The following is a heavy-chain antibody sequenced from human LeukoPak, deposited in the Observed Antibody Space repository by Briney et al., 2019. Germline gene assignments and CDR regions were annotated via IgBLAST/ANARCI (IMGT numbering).Heavy chain of an antibody. CDR2: IYTSGST. V-gene: IGHV4-59*10. Sequence: SETLSLTCAVYGGSFSGYYWSWIRQPPGKGLEWIGRIYTSGSTNYNPSLKSRVTISVDTSKNQFSLKLSSVTAADTAVYYCARRRRYSSGWYESWGQGTLVTVSS. D-gene: IGHD6-19*01. J-gene: IGHJ5*01. CDR3: ARRRRYSSGWYES. CDR1: GGSFSGYY.